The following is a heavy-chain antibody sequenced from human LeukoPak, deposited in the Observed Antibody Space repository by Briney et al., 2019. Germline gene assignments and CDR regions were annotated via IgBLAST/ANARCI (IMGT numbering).Heavy chain of an antibody. CDR3: ARDSSGYQ. CDR1: GFTFSTYW. V-gene: IGHV3-7*01. Sequence: GGSLRLSCAASGFTFSTYWMSWVRQAPGKGREWVAKIKEDGSEKYYGDSVKGRFPISRDTAKNPLYLDMNSLRVEDTAVYYCARDSSGYQWGQGTLVTVSS. CDR2: IKEDGSEK. J-gene: IGHJ4*02. D-gene: IGHD3-22*01.